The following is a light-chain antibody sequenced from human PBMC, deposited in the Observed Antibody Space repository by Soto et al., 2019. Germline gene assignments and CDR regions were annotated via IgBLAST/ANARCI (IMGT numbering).Light chain of an antibody. CDR3: QQYGTSPPD. J-gene: IGKJ4*01. CDR1: QSVISTD. CDR2: AAS. V-gene: IGKV3-20*01. Sequence: EIVLTQSPGTLSLSPGERATLSCRASQSVISTDLAWYQQKPGQAPRLLVYAASSRASGIPDRFSGSGSGTDFTLTISRLEPEDFAVDYGQQYGTSPPDFGGGTRVEI.